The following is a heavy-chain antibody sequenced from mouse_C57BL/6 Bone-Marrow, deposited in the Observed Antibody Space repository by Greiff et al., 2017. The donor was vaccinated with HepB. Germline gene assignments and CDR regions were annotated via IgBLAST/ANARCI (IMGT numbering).Heavy chain of an antibody. V-gene: IGHV1-64*01. CDR1: GYTFTSYW. CDR3: ARGRAAQSTGGYY. CDR2: IHPNSGST. Sequence: QVQLQQPGAELVKPGASVKLSCKASGYTFTSYWMHWVKQRPGQGLEWIGMIHPNSGSTNYNEKFKSKATLTVDKSSSTAYMQLSSLTSEGSAVYYCARGRAAQSTGGYYWGQGTSVTVSS. D-gene: IGHD3-2*02. J-gene: IGHJ4*01.